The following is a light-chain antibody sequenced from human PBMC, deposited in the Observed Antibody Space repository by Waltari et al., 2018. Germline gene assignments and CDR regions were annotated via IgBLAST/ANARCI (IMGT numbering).Light chain of an antibody. Sequence: QSALPQPASVSGSPGQSIPISCTGTSRDVGGYTSVSWYQQHPGKAPKLIIYDVRNRPSGVYNRFSGSKAGNTASMTISGLQAEDEADYYCSSYTSSITLVFGGGTKLTVL. J-gene: IGLJ3*02. V-gene: IGLV2-14*03. CDR2: DVR. CDR3: SSYTSSITLV. CDR1: SRDVGGYTS.